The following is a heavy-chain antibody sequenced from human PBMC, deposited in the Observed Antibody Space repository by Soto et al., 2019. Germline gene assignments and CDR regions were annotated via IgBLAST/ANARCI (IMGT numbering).Heavy chain of an antibody. CDR1: GYSFTSLD. J-gene: IGHJ4*02. Sequence: QVQLVQSGAEVREPGASVKVSCKASGYSFTSLDINWVRQTAGQGLEWMGWMQPSTGRTGYAQKFQGRVTMTRDTSINTAYMALTTLTSEATAFYYCARGVSAGVDYWGQGTLVTVSS. D-gene: IGHD1-26*01. CDR3: ARGVSAGVDY. V-gene: IGHV1-8*01. CDR2: MQPSTGRT.